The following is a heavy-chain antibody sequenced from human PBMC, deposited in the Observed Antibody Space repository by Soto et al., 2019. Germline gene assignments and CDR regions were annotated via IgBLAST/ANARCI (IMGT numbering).Heavy chain of an antibody. V-gene: IGHV3-48*01. Sequence: GGSLSLSCAGSGFTFSSYWMYWARQAPGKGLEWVSSISSSASTIYYADSVKGRFTISRDNAENSLFLQMDSLRPEDTAVYYCTPIVMVYGVPVPFDYWGQGTLVTVSS. CDR1: GFTFSSYW. CDR3: TPIVMVYGVPVPFDY. J-gene: IGHJ4*02. D-gene: IGHD2-8*01. CDR2: ISSSASTI.